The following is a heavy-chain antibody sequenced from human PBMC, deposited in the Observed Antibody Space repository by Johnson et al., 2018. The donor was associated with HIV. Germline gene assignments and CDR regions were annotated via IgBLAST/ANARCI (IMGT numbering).Heavy chain of an antibody. J-gene: IGHJ3*02. CDR3: AKETRESRSAFDI. CDR2: ISWNSGSI. Sequence: VQLVESGGGLVQPGRSLRLSCAASGFTFDDYAMHWVRQAPGKGLEWVSGISWNSGSIGYADSVKGRFTISRDNAKKAVYLQMNNLRAEDTAVYFCAKETRESRSAFDIWGQGTMVTVSS. CDR1: GFTFDDYA. D-gene: IGHD3-22*01. V-gene: IGHV3-9*01.